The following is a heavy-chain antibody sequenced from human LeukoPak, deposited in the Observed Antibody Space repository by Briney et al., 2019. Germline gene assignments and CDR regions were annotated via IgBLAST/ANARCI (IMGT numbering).Heavy chain of an antibody. J-gene: IGHJ4*02. CDR2: INPKSGDT. V-gene: IGHV1-2*02. CDR1: GCTFTGYN. CDR3: ARIKWNDEAGIDY. D-gene: IGHD1-20*01. Sequence: ASVRVSCKASGCTFTGYNIHWVRQAPGQGLDWMGWINPKSGDTDYGQKFQGRVIMTRDTSTSTAYMELGRLRSDDTAVYYYARIKWNDEAGIDYWGQGTLVTVSS.